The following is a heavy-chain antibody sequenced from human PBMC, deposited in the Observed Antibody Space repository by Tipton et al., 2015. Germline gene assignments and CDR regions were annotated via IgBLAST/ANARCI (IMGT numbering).Heavy chain of an antibody. Sequence: GLVKPSERLSLTCNVSGGSVSSGNYYWSWIRQPPGKALEWIGYISYTDTTHYNPSLKSRVTISLDSSKNQFSLTLNSVTAADTAVYYCARDLERGMDVWDQGTTVTVSS. CDR3: ARDLERGMDV. V-gene: IGHV4-61*01. CDR1: GGSVSSGNYY. J-gene: IGHJ6*02. D-gene: IGHD5-24*01. CDR2: ISYTDTT.